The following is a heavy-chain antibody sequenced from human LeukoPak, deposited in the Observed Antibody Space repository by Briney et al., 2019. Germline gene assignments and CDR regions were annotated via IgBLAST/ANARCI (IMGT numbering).Heavy chain of an antibody. V-gene: IGHV1-18*01. CDR3: ARGPYDFWSGYYRADFDY. D-gene: IGHD3-3*01. J-gene: IGHJ4*02. CDR2: ISAYNGNT. CDR1: GYTFTSYG. Sequence: GASVKVSCKASGYTFTSYGISWVRQAPGQGLEWMGWISAYNGNTNYAQKLQGRVTMTTDTSTSTAYMELRSLRSDDTAVYYCARGPYDFWSGYYRADFDYWGQGTLVTVSS.